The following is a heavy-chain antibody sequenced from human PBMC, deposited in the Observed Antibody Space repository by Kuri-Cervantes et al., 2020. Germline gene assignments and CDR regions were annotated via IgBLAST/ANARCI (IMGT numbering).Heavy chain of an antibody. CDR1: GGSISSSSYY. CDR2: IYYSGST. CDR3: ARQRGSPSFDY. J-gene: IGHJ4*02. Sequence: ESLKISCTVSGGSISSSSYYWGWIRQPPGKGLEWIGSIYYSGSTYYNPSLKSRVTISVDTSKNQFSLKLSSVTAADTAVYYCARQRGSPSFDYWGQGTLVTVSS. D-gene: IGHD6-13*01. V-gene: IGHV4-39*01.